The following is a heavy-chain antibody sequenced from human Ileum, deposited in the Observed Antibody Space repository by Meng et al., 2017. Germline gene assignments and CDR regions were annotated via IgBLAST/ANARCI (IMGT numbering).Heavy chain of an antibody. D-gene: IGHD3-3*01. CDR3: ARENTIFGVVWGSWFDP. J-gene: IGHJ5*02. V-gene: IGHV4-30-4*01. Sequence: QVQLQESGPGLVKPSQTLSLTCTVSGGSISSGDYYWSWIRQPPGNGLEWIGYIYYSGSTYYNPSLKSRVTISVDTSKNQFSLKLSSVTAADTAVYYCARENTIFGVVWGSWFDPWGQGTLVTVSS. CDR1: GGSISSGDYY. CDR2: IYYSGST.